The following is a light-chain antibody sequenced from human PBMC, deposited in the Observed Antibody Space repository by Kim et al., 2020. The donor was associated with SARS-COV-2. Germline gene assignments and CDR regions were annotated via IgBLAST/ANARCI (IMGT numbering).Light chain of an antibody. CDR2: DAS. V-gene: IGKV3-20*01. J-gene: IGKJ4*01. CDR1: QSVSSSY. CDR3: QQYDNLPLT. Sequence: EIVLTQSPGTLSLSPGERATLSCRASQSVSSSYLAWYQQKPGQAPRLLIYDASNRASGIPDRFSGSGSGTDFTLTISRLEPEDFAVYYCQQYDNLPLTFGGGTKVDIK.